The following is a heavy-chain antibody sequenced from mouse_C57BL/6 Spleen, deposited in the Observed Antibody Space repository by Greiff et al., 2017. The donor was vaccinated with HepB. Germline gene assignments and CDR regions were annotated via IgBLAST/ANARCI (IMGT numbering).Heavy chain of an antibody. D-gene: IGHD1-1*01. Sequence: QVQLQQPGAELVKPGASVKLSCKASGYTFTSYWMHWVKQRPGQGLEWIGMIHPNSGSTNYNEKFKSQATLTVDKSSSTAYMQLSSLTSEDSAVYYYARFITTVVDYFDYWGQGTTLTVSS. CDR1: GYTFTSYW. V-gene: IGHV1-64*01. CDR2: IHPNSGST. CDR3: ARFITTVVDYFDY. J-gene: IGHJ2*01.